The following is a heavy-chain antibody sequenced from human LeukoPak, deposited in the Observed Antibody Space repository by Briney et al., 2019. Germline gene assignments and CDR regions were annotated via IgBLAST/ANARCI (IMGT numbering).Heavy chain of an antibody. CDR2: INPSGGST. Sequence: ASVKVSCKASGYTFTSYYMHWVRQAPGQGLEWMGIINPSGGSTSYAQKFQGRVTMTRDTFTSTVYMELSSLRSEDTAVYYCARDPGNNWFDPWGQGTLVTVSS. CDR1: GYTFTSYY. CDR3: ARDPGNNWFDP. J-gene: IGHJ5*02. V-gene: IGHV1-46*01.